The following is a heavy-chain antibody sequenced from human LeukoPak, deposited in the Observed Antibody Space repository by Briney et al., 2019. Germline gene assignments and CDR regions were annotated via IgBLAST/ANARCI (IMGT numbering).Heavy chain of an antibody. CDR2: IYYSGST. CDR3: AILRSPAQSQLLYDVFDI. CDR1: GGSISGYY. D-gene: IGHD2-2*01. Sequence: PSETLSHTCTLSGGSISGYYGSLIWQPPGKGLEWIGYIYYSGSTNYNPSLKSRVTISVGTSNNQFVLKQRSVTAPDQAVLYFAILRSPAQSQLLYDVFDIWGQGTMVTVSS. V-gene: IGHV4-59*08. J-gene: IGHJ3*02.